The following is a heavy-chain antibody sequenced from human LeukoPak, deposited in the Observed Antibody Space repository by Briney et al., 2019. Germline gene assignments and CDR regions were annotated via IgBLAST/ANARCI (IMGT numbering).Heavy chain of an antibody. D-gene: IGHD4-17*01. Sequence: SETLSLTCTVSGGSISSGGYYWSWIRQHPGKGLEWIGYIYYSGSTYYNPSLKSRVTISVDTSKNQFSLKLSSVTAADTAVYYCAAHDYGDYAEDYWGQGTLVTVSS. V-gene: IGHV4-31*03. CDR2: IYYSGST. CDR3: AAHDYGDYAEDY. J-gene: IGHJ4*02. CDR1: GGSISSGGYY.